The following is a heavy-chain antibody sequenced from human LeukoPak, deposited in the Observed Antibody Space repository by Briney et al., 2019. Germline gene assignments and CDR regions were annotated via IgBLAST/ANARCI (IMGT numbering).Heavy chain of an antibody. CDR2: IYYSGST. V-gene: IGHV4-59*01. CDR3: ARSRALYSSGWYFLDY. CDR1: GGSISSYY. J-gene: IGHJ4*02. Sequence: PSETLSLTCAVYGGSISSYYWSWIRQPPGKGLEWIGYIYYSGSTNYNPSLKSRVTISVDTSKNQFSLKLSSVTAADTAVYYCARSRALYSSGWYFLDYWGQGTLVTVSS. D-gene: IGHD6-19*01.